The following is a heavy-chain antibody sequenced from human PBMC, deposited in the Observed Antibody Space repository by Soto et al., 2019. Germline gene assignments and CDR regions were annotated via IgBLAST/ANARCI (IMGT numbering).Heavy chain of an antibody. CDR2: ISYDGSNQ. D-gene: IGHD1-7*01. CDR3: ARRTGTAPRFDF. J-gene: IGHJ4*02. Sequence: QVQLVESGGGVVQPGRSLRLSCSASGFTFSDFEMYWIRQAPGKGLDWVSFISYDGSNQYYAGSVKGRFTISRDNSKNTLFLLMSSLRPADTVVYFCARRTGTAPRFDFWGQGALVTVSS. CDR1: GFTFSDFE. V-gene: IGHV3-30-3*01.